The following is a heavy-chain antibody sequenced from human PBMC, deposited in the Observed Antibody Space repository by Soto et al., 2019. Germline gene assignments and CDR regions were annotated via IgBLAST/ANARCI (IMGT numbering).Heavy chain of an antibody. CDR2: ISRSSSYI. V-gene: IGHV3-21*01. Sequence: PGGSLRLSCAASGFTFSSYSMNWVRQAPGKGLEWVSSISRSSSYIYYVDSVKGRFTISRDNAKNSLYLQMNSLRAEDTAVYYCARDLHDYVSFRFDPWGQGTLVTVSS. CDR3: ARDLHDYVSFRFDP. CDR1: GFTFSSYS. D-gene: IGHD3-16*01. J-gene: IGHJ5*02.